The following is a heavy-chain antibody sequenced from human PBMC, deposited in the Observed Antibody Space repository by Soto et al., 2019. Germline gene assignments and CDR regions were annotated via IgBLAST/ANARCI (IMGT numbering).Heavy chain of an antibody. V-gene: IGHV3-33*01. D-gene: IGHD5-12*01. CDR1: GFTFSSYG. CDR3: ARRGYSGYDAFDY. CDR2: IWYDGSNK. Sequence: QVQLVESGGGVVQPGRSLRLSCAASGFTFSSYGMHWVRQAPGKGLEWVAVIWYDGSNKYYADSVKGRFTISRDNSKSRLYRQMNSLRADDTAVYDCARRGYSGYDAFDYWGQGTLVTVSS. J-gene: IGHJ4*02.